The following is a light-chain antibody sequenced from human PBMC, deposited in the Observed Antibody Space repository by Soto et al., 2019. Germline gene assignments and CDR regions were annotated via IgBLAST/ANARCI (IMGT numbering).Light chain of an antibody. CDR3: AAWDGSLSGYV. Sequence: QSVLTQPPSASGTPGQRVTISCSGSSSSIGSYDVYWYQQFPGTAPKLLIYRNNQRPSGVPDRFSGSRSGTSASLAISGLRSEDEADYYCAAWDGSLSGYVFGTATKFTVL. J-gene: IGLJ1*01. CDR2: RNN. V-gene: IGLV1-47*01. CDR1: SSSIGSYD.